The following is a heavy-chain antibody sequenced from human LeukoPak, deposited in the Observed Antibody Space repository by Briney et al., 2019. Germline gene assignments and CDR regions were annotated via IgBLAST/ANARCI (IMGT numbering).Heavy chain of an antibody. CDR3: ARSSWYYYHGMDV. CDR2: ISWNSGSI. CDR1: GFTFDDYA. Sequence: PGRSLRLSCAASGFTFDDYAMHWVRQAPGKGLEWVSGISWNSGSIGYADSVKGRFTISRGNAKNSLYLQMNSLRAEDTALYYCARSSWYYYHGMDVWGQGTTVTVSS. D-gene: IGHD6-13*01. J-gene: IGHJ6*02. V-gene: IGHV3-9*01.